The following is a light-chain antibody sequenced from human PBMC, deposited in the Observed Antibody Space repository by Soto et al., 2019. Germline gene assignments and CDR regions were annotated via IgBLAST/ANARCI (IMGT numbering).Light chain of an antibody. CDR1: QGIGND. J-gene: IGKJ4*01. Sequence: AIQMALSPSPLSASVGDRVTITCRASQGIGNDVGWFQQKPGKAPKLLIYAAATLQSGVPSRFSGSRSGTDFTLTISSLQPEDFATYYCLQDHNYPLTFGGGTKVEIK. V-gene: IGKV1-6*02. CDR2: AAA. CDR3: LQDHNYPLT.